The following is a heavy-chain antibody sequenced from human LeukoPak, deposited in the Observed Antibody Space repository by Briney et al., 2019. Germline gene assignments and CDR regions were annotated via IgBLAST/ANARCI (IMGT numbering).Heavy chain of an antibody. D-gene: IGHD3-10*01. CDR2: ISSSSYI. CDR3: ARGFSQHDY. J-gene: IGHJ4*02. CDR1: GFTFSSYS. V-gene: IGHV3-21*01. Sequence: PGGSLRLSCAASGFTFSSYSMNWVRQAPGKGLEWVSSISSSSYIHYADSMKGRFTISRDNAKNSLYLQMNSLRADDTAVYYCARGFSQHDYWGQGTLVTVSS.